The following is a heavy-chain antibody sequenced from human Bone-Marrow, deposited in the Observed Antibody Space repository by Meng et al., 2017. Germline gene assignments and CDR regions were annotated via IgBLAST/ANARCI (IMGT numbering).Heavy chain of an antibody. V-gene: IGHV5-51*01. CDR1: GYSFTSYW. CDR3: ARHVGYYYDGGSAFDI. Sequence: GESLKISCKGSGYSFTSYWIGWVRQMPGKGLEWMGIIYPGDSDTRYSPSFQGQVTISADKSISTAYLQWSSLKASDTAMYYCARHVGYYYDGGSAFDIWGQGTMVTVSS. D-gene: IGHD3-22*01. J-gene: IGHJ3*02. CDR2: IYPGDSDT.